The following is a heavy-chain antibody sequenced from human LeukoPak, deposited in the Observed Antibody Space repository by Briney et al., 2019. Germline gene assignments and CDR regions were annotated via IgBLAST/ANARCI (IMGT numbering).Heavy chain of an antibody. V-gene: IGHV3-9*01. CDR1: GFTFDDYA. CDR3: VAGGDY. J-gene: IGHJ4*02. CDR2: ISWNSGNI. D-gene: IGHD6-13*01. Sequence: GRSLRLSCAASGFTFDDYAMHWVRQAPGKGLEWVSGISWNSGNIGYADSVKGRFTISRDNAKNSLSLQMNSLRVEDTALYYCVAGGDYWGQGTLVTVSS.